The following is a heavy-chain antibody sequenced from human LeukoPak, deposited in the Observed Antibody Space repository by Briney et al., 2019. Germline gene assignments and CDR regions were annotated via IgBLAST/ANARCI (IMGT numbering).Heavy chain of an antibody. J-gene: IGHJ6*02. CDR1: GGSVSSYY. Sequence: PSETLSLTCTVSGGSVSSYYWSWIRQPPGKGLEWIGYIYYSGSTNYNPSLKSRVTISVDTSKNQFSLKLSSVTAADTAVYYCARDLLNYDILTGYYYYYGMDVWGQGTTVTVSS. CDR2: IYYSGST. V-gene: IGHV4-59*02. D-gene: IGHD3-9*01. CDR3: ARDLLNYDILTGYYYYYGMDV.